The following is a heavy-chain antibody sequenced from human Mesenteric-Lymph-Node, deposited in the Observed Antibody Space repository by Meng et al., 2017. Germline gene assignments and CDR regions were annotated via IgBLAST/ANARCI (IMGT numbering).Heavy chain of an antibody. Sequence: GGSLRLSCAASGFIVSSNDMSWVRQAPGKGREGVSVIYKAGNTDYADSVKGRFTISRDNSKNTLYLQMNSLRAEDTAVYYCAKVPAPRFWSGIKYGMDVWGQGTTVTVSS. CDR3: AKVPAPRFWSGIKYGMDV. D-gene: IGHD3-3*01. V-gene: IGHV3-53*01. CDR1: GFIVSSND. J-gene: IGHJ6*02. CDR2: IYKAGNT.